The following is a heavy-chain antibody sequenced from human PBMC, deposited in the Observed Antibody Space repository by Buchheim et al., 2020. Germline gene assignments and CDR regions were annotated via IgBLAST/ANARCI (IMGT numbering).Heavy chain of an antibody. CDR3: AKYYSSGLDFDY. Sequence: QVQLVESGGGVVQPGRSLRLSCAASGFTFSSYGMHWVRQAPGKGLEWVAVISYDGSNKYYADSVKGRFTISRDNSKNTLYLQMNSLRAEDTAVYYCAKYYSSGLDFDYWGQGTL. V-gene: IGHV3-30*18. CDR1: GFTFSSYG. D-gene: IGHD6-19*01. J-gene: IGHJ4*02. CDR2: ISYDGSNK.